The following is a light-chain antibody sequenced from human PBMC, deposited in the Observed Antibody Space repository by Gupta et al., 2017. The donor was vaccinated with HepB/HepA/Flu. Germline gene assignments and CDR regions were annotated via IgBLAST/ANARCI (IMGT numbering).Light chain of an antibody. V-gene: IGLV1-40*01. CDR1: SSNIGAGYD. CDR3: QSYDSSLSGFYV. CDR2: GNS. J-gene: IGLJ1*01. Sequence: QSVLPQPPSVSGAPGQRVTISCTGSSSNIGAGYDVHWYQQLPATGPKLLIYGNSNRPAWVPDRFSGSKSGTSASLAITGLQAEDEADYYCQSYDSSLSGFYVFGTGTKVTVL.